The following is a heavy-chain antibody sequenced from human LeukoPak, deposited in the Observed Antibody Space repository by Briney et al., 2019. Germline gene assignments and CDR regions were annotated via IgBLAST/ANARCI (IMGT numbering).Heavy chain of an antibody. V-gene: IGHV4-39*07. D-gene: IGHD5-12*01. CDR2: IYYSGST. CDR3: ARGRPRGYSGYDHYYYYYMDV. J-gene: IGHJ6*03. CDR1: GGSISSSSYY. Sequence: SETLSLTCTVSGGSISSSSYYWGWIRQPPGKGLEWIGSIYYSGSTYYNPSLKSRVTISVDTSKNQFSLKLSSVTAADTAVYYCARGRPRGYSGYDHYYYYYMDVWGKGTTVTVSS.